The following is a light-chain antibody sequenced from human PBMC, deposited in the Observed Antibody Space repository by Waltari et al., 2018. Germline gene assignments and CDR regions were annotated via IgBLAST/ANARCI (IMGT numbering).Light chain of an antibody. CDR1: SGRIASNF. CDR2: EDH. Sequence: FMLTQPHSVSASPGKTITISCTRSSGRIASNFVQWYQQRPGSAPTTVIYEDHQRPSGVPDRFSGSFDRSSNSASLTISGLKTEDEAEYYCQSYDGSGSWVFGGGTKLTVL. CDR3: QSYDGSGSWV. V-gene: IGLV6-57*04. J-gene: IGLJ3*02.